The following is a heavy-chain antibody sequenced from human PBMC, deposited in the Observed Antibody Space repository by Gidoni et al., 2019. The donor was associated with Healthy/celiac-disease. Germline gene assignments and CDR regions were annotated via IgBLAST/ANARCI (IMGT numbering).Heavy chain of an antibody. CDR3: ARAPHYGMDV. CDR1: GGTFSSYT. CDR2: IIPILGIA. J-gene: IGHJ6*02. Sequence: QVQLVQSGAEVKKPGSSVQVSCKASGGTFSSYTISWVRQAPGQGLEWMGRIIPILGIANDAQKFQGRVTITADKSTSTAYMELSSLRSEDTAVYYCARAPHYGMDVWGQGTTVTVSS. V-gene: IGHV1-69*02.